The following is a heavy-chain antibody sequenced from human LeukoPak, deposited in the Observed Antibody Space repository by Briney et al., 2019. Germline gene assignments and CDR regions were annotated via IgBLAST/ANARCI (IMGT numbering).Heavy chain of an antibody. CDR2: ISGGGDKT. CDR1: GFTFTTYA. Sequence: GGSLRLSCAASGFTFTTYAINWVRQSPGKGVEWVSGISGGGDKTYYADSVNGRFTISRDNSKNTVSLQMSSLRAEDTALYYCAKDLALAGTGGGFDVWGQGTRVAVSS. V-gene: IGHV3-23*01. J-gene: IGHJ3*01. D-gene: IGHD6-19*01. CDR3: AKDLALAGTGGGFDV.